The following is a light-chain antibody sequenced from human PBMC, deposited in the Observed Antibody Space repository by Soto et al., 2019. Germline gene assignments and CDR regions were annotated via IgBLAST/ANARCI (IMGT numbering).Light chain of an antibody. CDR1: QGISSF. V-gene: IGKV1-8*01. Sequence: IRMTQSPSSFSASTGDRVTITCRASQGISSFLAWYQQKSGKAPKLLMYAASTLQSGVPSRFSGAGSGAEFTLTINGLQSEDFATYFCLQHKSYPWTFGQGTKVDI. CDR3: LQHKSYPWT. CDR2: AAS. J-gene: IGKJ1*01.